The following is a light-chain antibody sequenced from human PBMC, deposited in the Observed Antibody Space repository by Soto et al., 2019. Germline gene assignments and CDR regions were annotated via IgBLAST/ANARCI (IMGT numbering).Light chain of an antibody. J-gene: IGKJ1*01. CDR3: QEYTSAPQT. Sequence: DIKMTQSPSSLSASVGDRATITCRASQSITRYLNWYQQKPGKAPELLMFAASNLESGVPPRFSGSGSETDFSLTISSLQPEDVATYYCQEYTSAPQTFGQGTKVDIK. CDR2: AAS. CDR1: QSITRY. V-gene: IGKV1-39*01.